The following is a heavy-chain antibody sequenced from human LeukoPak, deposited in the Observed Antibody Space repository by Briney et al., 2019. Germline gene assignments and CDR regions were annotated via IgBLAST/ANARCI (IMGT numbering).Heavy chain of an antibody. CDR2: IYHSGST. Sequence: SETLSLTCAVSGGSISSGGYSWSWIRQPPGKGPEWIGYIYHSGSTYYNPSLKSRVTISVDRSKNQFSLKLSSVTAADTAVYYCARRATVPDAFDIWGQGTMVTVSS. D-gene: IGHD4-17*01. CDR1: GGSISSGGYS. CDR3: ARRATVPDAFDI. V-gene: IGHV4-30-2*01. J-gene: IGHJ3*02.